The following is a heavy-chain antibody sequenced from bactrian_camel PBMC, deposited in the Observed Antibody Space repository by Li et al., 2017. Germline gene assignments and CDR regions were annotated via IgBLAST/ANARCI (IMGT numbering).Heavy chain of an antibody. CDR2: LRTSSGAT. V-gene: IGHV3S53*01. Sequence: HVQLVESGGGSVQAGGSLTHSCVASGKFGSLNSMGWFRQGPGKDREGVATLRTSSGATNYARSVKGRFTISRDNGKNSVYLQMDSLKLEDSAMYYCAADFGPYCSGPYLARRADFLGQGTQVTVS. CDR1: GKFGSLNS. D-gene: IGHD2*01. J-gene: IGHJ4*01.